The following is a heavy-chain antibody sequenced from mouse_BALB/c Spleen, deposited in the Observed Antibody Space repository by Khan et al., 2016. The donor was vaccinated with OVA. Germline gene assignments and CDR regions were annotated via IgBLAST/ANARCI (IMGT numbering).Heavy chain of an antibody. D-gene: IGHD1-1*01. CDR1: GFTFSNYA. J-gene: IGHJ2*01. V-gene: IGHV5-9-3*01. CDR2: ISSGGSYT. Sequence: EVDLVESGGGLVTPGGSLTLSCAASGFTFSNYAMSWVRQTPEKRLEWVATISSGGSYTYYPDSVKGRFTISRDNAKNTLYLQMSSLRSEDTAMYYCARTPGYYGSNYFDDWGQGTTLTVSS. CDR3: ARTPGYYGSNYFDD.